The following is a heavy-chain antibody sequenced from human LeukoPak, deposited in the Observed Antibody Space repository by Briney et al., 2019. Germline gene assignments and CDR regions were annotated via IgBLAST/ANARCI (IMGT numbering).Heavy chain of an antibody. CDR2: IYASGSTNY. D-gene: IGHD3-10*01. CDR3: AREGTREYMVRGVISPNYYFDY. CDR1: GGSIRSYY. V-gene: IGHV4-4*07. J-gene: IGHJ4*02. Sequence: SETLSLTCTVSGGSIRSYYWTWIRQPAGKGLEWIGRIYASGSTNYNYNPSLKSRVTMSVDTSKNQFSLKLSSVTAADTAVYYCAREGTREYMVRGVISPNYYFDYWGQGTLVTVSS.